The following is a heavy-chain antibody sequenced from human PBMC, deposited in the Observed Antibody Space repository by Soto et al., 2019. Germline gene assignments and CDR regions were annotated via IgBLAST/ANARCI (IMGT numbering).Heavy chain of an antibody. J-gene: IGHJ4*02. V-gene: IGHV3-64D*08. Sequence: GGSLRLSCSASGFTFSSYAMHWVRQAPGKGLEYVSAISSNGGSTYYADSVKGRFTISRDNSKNTLYLQMSSLRAEDTAVYYCVTIPVSRGSGDFDYWAREPWSPSPQ. CDR1: GFTFSSYA. CDR2: ISSNGGST. CDR3: VTIPVSRGSGDFDY. D-gene: IGHD3-16*01.